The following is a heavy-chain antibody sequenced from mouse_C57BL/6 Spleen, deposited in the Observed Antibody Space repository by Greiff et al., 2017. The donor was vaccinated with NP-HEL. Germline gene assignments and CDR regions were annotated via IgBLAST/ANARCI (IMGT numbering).Heavy chain of an antibody. CDR3: ARGDWYWYFDV. CDR2: ISSGSSTI. CDR1: GFTFSDYG. V-gene: IGHV5-17*01. J-gene: IGHJ1*03. Sequence: EVMLVESGGGLVKPGGSLKLSCAASGFTFSDYGMHWVRQAPEKGLEWVAYISSGSSTIYYADTVKGRFTISRDNAKNTLFLQMTSLRSEDTAMYSCARGDWYWYFDVWGTGTTVTVSS. D-gene: IGHD3-3*01.